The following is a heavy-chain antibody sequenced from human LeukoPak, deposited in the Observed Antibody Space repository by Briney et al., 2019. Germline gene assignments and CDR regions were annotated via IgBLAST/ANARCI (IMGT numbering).Heavy chain of an antibody. CDR1: GYTFTGYP. CDR2: INPNSGGT. Sequence: ASVKVSCKASGYTFTGYPMHWVRQAPGQGLEWRGWINPNSGGTNYAQKFQGRVTMTRDTSIRTVYMELSSLRSDDTAVYYCARDNDVGGGAFYGMDVWGQGATVTVSS. CDR3: ARDNDVGGGAFYGMDV. J-gene: IGHJ6*02. V-gene: IGHV1-2*02. D-gene: IGHD3-3*01.